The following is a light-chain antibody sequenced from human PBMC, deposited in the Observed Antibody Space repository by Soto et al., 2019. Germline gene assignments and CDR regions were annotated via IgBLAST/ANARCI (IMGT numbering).Light chain of an antibody. V-gene: IGKV3-20*01. CDR2: GAS. Sequence: EIVLTQSPGPLSLSPGERATLSCRASQSVSSSYLAWYQQKPGQAPRLLIYGASSRATGIPDRFSGSGSGTDFTLTISRLEPEDFAVYYCQHYGSSLITFGQGTRLEIK. CDR1: QSVSSSY. CDR3: QHYGSSLIT. J-gene: IGKJ5*01.